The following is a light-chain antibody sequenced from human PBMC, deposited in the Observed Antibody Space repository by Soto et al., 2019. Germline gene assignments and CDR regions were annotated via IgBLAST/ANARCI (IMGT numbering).Light chain of an antibody. CDR3: QQRSNSIT. CDR2: DAS. CDR1: QSVSSH. V-gene: IGKV3-11*01. Sequence: EIVLTQSPATLSLSPGERATLSCRASQSVSSHLAWYQQKPGQAPRLLIYDASNRATGIPARFSGSGSGTDFTLTISSLEPEDFAVYCCQQRSNSITFGQGTRLEIK. J-gene: IGKJ5*01.